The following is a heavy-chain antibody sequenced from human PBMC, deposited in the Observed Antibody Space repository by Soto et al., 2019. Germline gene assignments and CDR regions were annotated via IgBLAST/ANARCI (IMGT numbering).Heavy chain of an antibody. J-gene: IGHJ4*02. D-gene: IGHD3-9*01. CDR1: GFSMNNHA. CDR2: ISSTGSKT. Sequence: HPGGSLRLSCVVSGFSMNNHALTWVRQAPGKGLEWVSSISSTGSKTYYADSIKGRFTISRDNSKNTVFLQMNSLRPDDMAFYFCAREPKPFMTGYYDLWGQGSLVTVSS. CDR3: AREPKPFMTGYYDL. V-gene: IGHV3-23*01.